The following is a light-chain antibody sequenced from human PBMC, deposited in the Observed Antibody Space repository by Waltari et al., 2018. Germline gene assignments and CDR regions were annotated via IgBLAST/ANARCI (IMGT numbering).Light chain of an antibody. J-gene: IGLJ2*01. Sequence: QSALTQPASVSGSPGHSLTISCTGTSSYVGRYNLFSWYQQHPGKAPKLMIYEGSKRPSGVSNRFSGSKSGNTASLTISGLQAEDEADYYCCSYAGSSTLVFGGGTKLTVL. V-gene: IGLV2-23*01. CDR2: EGS. CDR1: SSYVGRYNL. CDR3: CSYAGSSTLV.